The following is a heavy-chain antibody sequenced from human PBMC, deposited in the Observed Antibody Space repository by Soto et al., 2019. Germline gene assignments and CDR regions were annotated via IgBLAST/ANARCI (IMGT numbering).Heavy chain of an antibody. Sequence: SETLSLTCTVSGGSISSDDYYWSWIRQHPGKGLEWIGYIYYSGSTYYNPSLKSRVTISMDTSKNQFSLNLSSVTAADTAVYYCALRYDDRDYWGQGTLVTVSS. V-gene: IGHV4-31*03. CDR3: ALRYDDRDY. D-gene: IGHD3-9*01. CDR1: GGSISSDDYY. J-gene: IGHJ4*02. CDR2: IYYSGST.